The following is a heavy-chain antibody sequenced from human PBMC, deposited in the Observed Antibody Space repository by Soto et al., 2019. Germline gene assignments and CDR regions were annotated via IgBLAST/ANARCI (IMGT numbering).Heavy chain of an antibody. J-gene: IGHJ6*03. CDR1: AFTFSSYG. CDR2: ISYDGSNE. D-gene: IGHD6-19*01. Sequence: QVQLVESGGGVVQPGRSQRLSCAASAFTFSSYGMHWVRQAPGKGLEWVAVISYDGSNEYYADSVKGRFTISRDNSMNTLYLQMNSLRAEDTAVYYCAKDPNSSGWYGYYYYYYMDVWGKGTTVTVSS. CDR3: AKDPNSSGWYGYYYYYYMDV. V-gene: IGHV3-30*18.